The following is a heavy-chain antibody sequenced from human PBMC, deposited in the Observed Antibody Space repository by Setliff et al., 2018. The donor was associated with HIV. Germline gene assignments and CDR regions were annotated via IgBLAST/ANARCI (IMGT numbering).Heavy chain of an antibody. CDR3: ARVKSIKTTLVRLWPRFDL. V-gene: IGHV3-30*02. CDR1: NFTFSFYG. J-gene: IGHJ5*02. D-gene: IGHD3-10*01. CDR2: TPNDGSYK. Sequence: PGGSLRLSCAASNFTFSFYGMHWVRQAPGKGLEWVAFTPNDGSYKNYADSVKGRFTISRDNSKNTLYLQMDSLRAEDTGLYYCARVKSIKTTLVRLWPRFDLWGQGTQVTVSS.